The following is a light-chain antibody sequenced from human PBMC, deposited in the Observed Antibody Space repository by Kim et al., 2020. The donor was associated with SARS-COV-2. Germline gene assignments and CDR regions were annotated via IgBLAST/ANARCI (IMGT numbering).Light chain of an antibody. J-gene: IGKJ1*01. V-gene: IGKV1-39*01. CDR3: QQSYSAPRT. CDR1: QNIRSY. CDR2: AAS. Sequence: DIQMTQSPSSLSASVGDRVTITCRASQNIRSYLNWYQQKPGKAPNLLIYAASSLQSGVPSRFSGSGSGTDFTLIISSLQPEDFASYYCQQSYSAPRTFGQGTKVDIK.